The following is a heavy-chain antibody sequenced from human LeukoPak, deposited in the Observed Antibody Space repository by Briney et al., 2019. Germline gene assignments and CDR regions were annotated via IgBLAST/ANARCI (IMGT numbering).Heavy chain of an antibody. D-gene: IGHD3-10*01. CDR2: ISSDGSDK. CDR3: AKGVRGVIAYYFDY. CDR1: EFTFSSYV. J-gene: IGHJ4*02. V-gene: IGHV3-30*18. Sequence: PGGSLRLSCAASEFTFSSYVMHWVRQAPGKGLEWVAVISSDGSDKYYADSAKGRFTMSRDNSKKQLYLQMNSLRVEDTAVYYCAKGVRGVIAYYFDYWGQGTLVTVSS.